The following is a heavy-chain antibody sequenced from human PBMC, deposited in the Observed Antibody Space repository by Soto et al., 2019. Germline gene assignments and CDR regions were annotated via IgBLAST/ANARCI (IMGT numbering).Heavy chain of an antibody. CDR2: FDPEDGET. J-gene: IGHJ4*02. Sequence: ASVKVSCKVSGYTLTELSMHWVRQAPGKGIEWMGAFDPEDGETIYAQKFQGRVTMTEDTSTDTAYMELSSLRSEDTAVYYCATAPFDYVWGNYRYSLDYWGQGTLVTVSS. D-gene: IGHD3-16*02. CDR1: GYTLTELS. V-gene: IGHV1-24*01. CDR3: ATAPFDYVWGNYRYSLDY.